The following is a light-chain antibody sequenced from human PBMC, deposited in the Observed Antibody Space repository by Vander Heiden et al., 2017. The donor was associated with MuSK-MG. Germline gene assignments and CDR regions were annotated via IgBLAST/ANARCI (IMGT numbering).Light chain of an antibody. CDR3: QAWDSSTVV. J-gene: IGLJ2*01. CDR2: QDD. CDR1: KLGNKY. V-gene: IGLV3-1*01. Sequence: SYELTQPPSVSVSPGQTASITCSGDKLGNKYASWYQQKPGQSPLLVIYQDDKRPSGIPDRFSGSNSGNTATLTISGTQAMDEADYYCQAWDSSTVVFGGGTKLTVL.